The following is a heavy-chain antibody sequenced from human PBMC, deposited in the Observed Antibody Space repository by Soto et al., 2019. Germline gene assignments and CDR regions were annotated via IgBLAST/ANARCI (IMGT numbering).Heavy chain of an antibody. Sequence: GGSLRLSCVASGFTFNNYGIHWVRQAPGKGLEWVAVIWHDGTNEYYADSVKGRFTISRDNSKNTLFLQLNSLRAEDTAVYYCARDFGQMAHVIISREYYYGMDVWGQGTTVTVSS. J-gene: IGHJ6*02. CDR2: IWHDGTNE. CDR3: ARDFGQMAHVIISREYYYGMDV. D-gene: IGHD2-8*01. V-gene: IGHV3-33*01. CDR1: GFTFNNYG.